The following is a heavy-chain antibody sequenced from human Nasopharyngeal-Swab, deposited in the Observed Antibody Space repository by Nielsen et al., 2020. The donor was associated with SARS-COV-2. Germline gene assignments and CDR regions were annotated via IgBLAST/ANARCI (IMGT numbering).Heavy chain of an antibody. CDR2: IGVSGTMT. Sequence: GESLKISCAASGFTFSRSALTWVRQAPGKGLEWVSAIGVSGTMTYYADFVRGRFTISRDNSKNTLYLQMNSLRAEDTAVYYCARGSSRGMFDYWGQGTLGTVSS. CDR3: ARGSSRGMFDY. J-gene: IGHJ4*02. CDR1: GFTFSRSA. D-gene: IGHD6-13*01. V-gene: IGHV3-23*01.